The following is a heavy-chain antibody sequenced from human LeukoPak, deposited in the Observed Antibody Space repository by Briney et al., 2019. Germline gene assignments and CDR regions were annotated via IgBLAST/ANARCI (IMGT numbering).Heavy chain of an antibody. V-gene: IGHV3-15*01. CDR2: IKSKTDGGTT. CDR1: GVTFRNAS. Sequence: GGALRLSCAASGVTFRNASMSWGRQAPGKGREWGGRIKSKTDGGTTDYAAPVKGRFTISRDDSKTTLYLQMNSLTTEDTAVYFCAHRDTTMVRVDYWGQGTLVTVSS. CDR3: AHRDTTMVRVDY. J-gene: IGHJ4*02. D-gene: IGHD5-18*01.